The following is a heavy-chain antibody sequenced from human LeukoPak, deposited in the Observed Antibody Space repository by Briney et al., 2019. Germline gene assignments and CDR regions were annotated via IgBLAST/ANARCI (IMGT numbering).Heavy chain of an antibody. V-gene: IGHV3-48*01. J-gene: IGHJ4*02. CDR1: GFTFSSYS. Sequence: GGSLRLSCAASGFTFSSYSMNWVRQAPGKGLEWVSYISSSSSTIYYADSAKGRFTISRDNAKNSLYLQMNSLRAEDTAVYYCARGGSSSVDYWGQGTLVTVSS. CDR2: ISSSSSTI. CDR3: ARGGSSSVDY. D-gene: IGHD6-6*01.